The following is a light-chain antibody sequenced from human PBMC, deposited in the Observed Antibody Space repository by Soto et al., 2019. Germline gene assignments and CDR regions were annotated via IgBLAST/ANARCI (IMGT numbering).Light chain of an antibody. CDR2: GAS. V-gene: IGKV3-20*01. J-gene: IGKJ3*01. Sequence: EIVLTQSPDTLSLSPGERATLSWRARQSVSSDYLVWYQQKPGQAPRLLLYGASRRATGIPDRFSGSGSGTDFILTISRLEPEDFAVYYCQHYDNSPPSVTFGPGTKVDIK. CDR1: QSVSSDY. CDR3: QHYDNSPPSVT.